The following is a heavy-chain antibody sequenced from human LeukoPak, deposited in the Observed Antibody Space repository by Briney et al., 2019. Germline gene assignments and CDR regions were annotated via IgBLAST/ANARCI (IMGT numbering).Heavy chain of an antibody. CDR1: GFTVSSNY. V-gene: IGHV3-53*01. D-gene: IGHD1-1*01. CDR2: IYSDGST. J-gene: IGHJ4*02. CDR3: ATEGQLERFDY. Sequence: GGSLRLSCAASGFTVSSNYMSWVRQAPGKGLEWVSVIYSDGSTYYADSVKGRFTISRDNSKNTLYLQMNSLRADDTAVYYCATEGQLERFDYWGQGTLVTVSS.